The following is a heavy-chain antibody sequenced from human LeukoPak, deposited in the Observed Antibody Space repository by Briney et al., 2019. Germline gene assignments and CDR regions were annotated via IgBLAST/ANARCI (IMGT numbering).Heavy chain of an antibody. CDR2: IYSGGPT. J-gene: IGHJ3*02. CDR3: ARGWVVATGGFDM. Sequence: PGGSLRLSCAASGFTFSLYCMTWVRQAPGKGLEWVSVIYSGGPTYYADSVKGRFTISRDNSKNTVYLQMNSLRGEDTAVYFCARGWVVATGGFDMWGQGTMVTVSS. CDR1: GFTFSLYC. D-gene: IGHD2-8*02. V-gene: IGHV3-53*01.